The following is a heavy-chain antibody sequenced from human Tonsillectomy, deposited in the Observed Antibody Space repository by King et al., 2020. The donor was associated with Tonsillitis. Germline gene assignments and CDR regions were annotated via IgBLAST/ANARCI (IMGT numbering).Heavy chain of an antibody. V-gene: IGHV3-33*05. J-gene: IGHJ6*02. CDR1: GFTFSSYG. Sequence: VQLVESGGGVVQPGGSLRLSCAASGFTFSSYGMHWVRQAPGKGLEWVSLISFDKSNKYYADSVKGRFTISRDNSKKTLSLLMNSLRAEDTAVYFCARGDLLNYYHHGLDVWGQGTTVTVAS. D-gene: IGHD1-26*01. CDR2: ISFDKSNK. CDR3: ARGDLLNYYHHGLDV.